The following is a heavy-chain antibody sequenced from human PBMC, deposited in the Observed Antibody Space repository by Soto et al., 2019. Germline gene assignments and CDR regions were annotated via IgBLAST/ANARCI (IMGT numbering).Heavy chain of an antibody. CDR1: GGTSSTYT. Sequence: QVHLVQSGAEVRKPGSSVKGSCKASGGTSSTYTISWVRQAPGQGLEWMGRIIAVLGITNYAQSFQGRVTITADKSTSTAYMELSSLRSEDTAVYYCAREEGTVTYDYWGQGTLVTVSS. CDR3: AREEGTVTYDY. V-gene: IGHV1-69*08. CDR2: IIAVLGIT. D-gene: IGHD4-17*01. J-gene: IGHJ4*02.